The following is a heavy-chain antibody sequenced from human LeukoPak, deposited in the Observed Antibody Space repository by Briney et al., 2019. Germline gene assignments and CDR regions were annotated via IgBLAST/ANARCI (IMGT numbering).Heavy chain of an antibody. V-gene: IGHV3-7*01. Sequence: GGSLRLSCAASGFTFTNYWMSWVRQAPGKGLEWVANIKEDGSEKYYVDSVKGRFTISRDNAKNSLYLQMNGLRAEDTAVYYCARDQGWGQGTLVTVSS. CDR2: IKEDGSEK. J-gene: IGHJ4*02. CDR1: GFTFTNYW. CDR3: ARDQG.